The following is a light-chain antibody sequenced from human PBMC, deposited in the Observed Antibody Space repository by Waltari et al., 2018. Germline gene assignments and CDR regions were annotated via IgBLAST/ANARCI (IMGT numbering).Light chain of an antibody. V-gene: IGLV2-23*01. CDR1: SNDVGSSNR. CDR2: EGT. J-gene: IGLJ1*01. CDR3: CAHAGGGTHYA. Sequence: QPALTQPASASASPGQSITISCTGTSNDVGSSNRVSWYQQHPGKGPKILIYEGTQRLSGVSDRFSGSKSGNTASLTLSGLQPEDEADYYCCAHAGGGTHYAFGTGTKVTVL.